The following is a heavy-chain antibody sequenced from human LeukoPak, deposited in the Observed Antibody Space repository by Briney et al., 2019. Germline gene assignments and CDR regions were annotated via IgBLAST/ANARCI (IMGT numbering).Heavy chain of an antibody. CDR2: ISYDGSNK. V-gene: IGHV3-30*18. CDR3: AKGAPQAYCGGDCSEYFQH. Sequence: GGSLRLSCAASGFMLSSTWMHWVRQAPGKGLQWVAVISYDGSNKYNADSVKGRFTISRDNSKNTLYLEMNSLRAEDTAVYYCAKGAPQAYCGGDCSEYFQHWGQGTLVTVSS. D-gene: IGHD2-21*02. J-gene: IGHJ1*01. CDR1: GFMLSSTW.